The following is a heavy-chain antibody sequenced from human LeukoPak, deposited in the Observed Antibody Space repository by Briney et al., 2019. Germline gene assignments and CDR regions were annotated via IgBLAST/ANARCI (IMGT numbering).Heavy chain of an antibody. CDR2: FDPEDGET. Sequence: ASVKVSCKVSGYTLTELSMHWVRQAPGKGLEWMGGFDPEDGETIYAQKFQGRVTMTEDTSTDTAYMELSSLRSEDTAVYYCATAWGSGDYFDYWGQGTLVTVSS. V-gene: IGHV1-24*01. J-gene: IGHJ4*02. CDR3: ATAWGSGDYFDY. CDR1: GYTLTELS. D-gene: IGHD7-27*01.